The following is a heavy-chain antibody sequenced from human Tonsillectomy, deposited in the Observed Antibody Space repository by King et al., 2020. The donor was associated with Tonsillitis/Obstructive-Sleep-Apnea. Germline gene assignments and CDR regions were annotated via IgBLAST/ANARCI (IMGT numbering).Heavy chain of an antibody. CDR1: GFTFPNYA. Sequence: VQLVESGGRVGQPGESLRVSCVASGFTFPNYAMSWVRQAPGKGLEWVSTIDFAGNLFYADSVKGRFSISRDNSKNTLYLQMNSLSAEDTAVYFCTKDQSFEPEFDVWGQGTLVTVS. J-gene: IGHJ4*02. CDR2: IDFAGNL. D-gene: IGHD1-14*01. CDR3: TKDQSFEPEFDV. V-gene: IGHV3-23*04.